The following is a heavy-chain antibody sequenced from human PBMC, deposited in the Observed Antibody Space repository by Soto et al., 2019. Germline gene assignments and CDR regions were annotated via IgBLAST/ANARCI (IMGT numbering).Heavy chain of an antibody. D-gene: IGHD6-13*01. V-gene: IGHV1-69*02. CDR3: ARVEDIAAAGAASGY. CDR1: GGTFSSYT. CDR2: IIPILGIA. J-gene: IGHJ4*02. Sequence: ASVKVSCKASGGTFSSYTISWVRQAPGQGLEWMGRIIPILGIANYAQKFQGRVTITADKSTSTAYMELSSLRSEDAAVYYCARVEDIAAAGAASGYWGQGTLVTVSS.